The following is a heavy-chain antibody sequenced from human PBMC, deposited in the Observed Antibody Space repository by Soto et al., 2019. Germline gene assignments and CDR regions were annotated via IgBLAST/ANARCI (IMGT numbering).Heavy chain of an antibody. J-gene: IGHJ3*02. D-gene: IGHD3-16*01. V-gene: IGHV3-23*01. CDR1: GFTFSSYA. CDR2: ISGSGGST. CDR3: ARPLIYEGAFDI. Sequence: EVQLLESGGGLVQPGGSLRLSCAASGFTFSSYAMSWVRQAPGKGLEWVSAISGSGGSTYYADSVKGRFTISRDNSKNTLYLQMNSLRAEDTAVYYCARPLIYEGAFDIWGQGTMVTVSS.